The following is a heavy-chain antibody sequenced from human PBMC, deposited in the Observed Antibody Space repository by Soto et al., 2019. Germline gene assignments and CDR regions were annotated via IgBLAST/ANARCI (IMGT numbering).Heavy chain of an antibody. V-gene: IGHV1-69*13. CDR1: GGTFRSYS. J-gene: IGHJ6*02. Sequence: SVKVSCKASGGTFRSYSISWVRQAPGQGLEWMGRIIPIFDITNYAQKFQGRVTITADESTSTAYMELSSLGSDDTAVYYCARPDEGGYSSNHHYYYALDVWGQGTTVTVSS. CDR3: ARPDEGGYSSNHHYYYALDV. D-gene: IGHD3-22*01. CDR2: IIPIFDIT.